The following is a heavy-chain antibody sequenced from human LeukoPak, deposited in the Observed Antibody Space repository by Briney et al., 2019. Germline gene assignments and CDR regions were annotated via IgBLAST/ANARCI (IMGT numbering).Heavy chain of an antibody. Sequence: GGSLRLSCAASGFTFSSYGMHWVRQAPGKGLEWVAVIWYDGSNKYYADSVKGRFTISRDNSKNTLYLQMNSLRAEHTAVYYCARDDHPDYGDYGRGFDYWGQGTLVTVSS. D-gene: IGHD4-17*01. CDR3: ARDDHPDYGDYGRGFDY. CDR2: IWYDGSNK. J-gene: IGHJ4*02. V-gene: IGHV3-33*01. CDR1: GFTFSSYG.